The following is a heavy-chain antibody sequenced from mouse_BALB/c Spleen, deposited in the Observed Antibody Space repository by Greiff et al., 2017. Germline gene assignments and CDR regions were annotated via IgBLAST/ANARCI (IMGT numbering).Heavy chain of an antibody. CDR1: GYTFSSYW. V-gene: IGHV1-9*01. D-gene: IGHD2-1*01. CDR2: ILPGSGST. J-gene: IGHJ4*01. CDR3: AREDGNYDAMDY. Sequence: QVQLQQSGAELMKPGASVKISCKATGYTFSSYWIEWVKQRPGHGLEWIGEILPGSGSTNYNEKFKGKATFTADTSSNTAYMQLSSLTSEDSAVYYCAREDGNYDAMDYWGQGTSVTVSS.